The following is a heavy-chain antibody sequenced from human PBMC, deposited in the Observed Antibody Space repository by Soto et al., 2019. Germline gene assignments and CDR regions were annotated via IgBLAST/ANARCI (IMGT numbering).Heavy chain of an antibody. CDR2: IITVLGTP. J-gene: IGHJ6*02. CDR1: GGTFTSTA. D-gene: IGHD6-13*01. CDR3: ASSAGLDHLLNYYGLNV. V-gene: IGHV1-69*01. Sequence: QVLLVQSSAEVKKPGSSVKVSCKASGGTFTSTAFSWVRQAPGQGLEWMGGIITVLGTPNYAQKFQARLTVTADASTTTVHMELSSLRSDYTAVYYCASSAGLDHLLNYYGLNVWGQGTTVTVSS.